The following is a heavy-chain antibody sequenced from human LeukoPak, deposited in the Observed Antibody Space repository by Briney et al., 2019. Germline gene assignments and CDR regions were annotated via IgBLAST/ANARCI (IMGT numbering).Heavy chain of an antibody. CDR1: GGTFSSYA. J-gene: IGHJ4*02. CDR3: ARSKGTTIVGATTFDY. Sequence: GASVKVSCKASGGTFSSYAISWVRQAPGQGLERMAGIIPIFGTANYAQKFQGRVTITADESTSTAYMELSSLRSEDTAVYYCARSKGTTIVGATTFDYWGQGTLVTVSS. D-gene: IGHD1-26*01. CDR2: IIPIFGTA. V-gene: IGHV1-69*13.